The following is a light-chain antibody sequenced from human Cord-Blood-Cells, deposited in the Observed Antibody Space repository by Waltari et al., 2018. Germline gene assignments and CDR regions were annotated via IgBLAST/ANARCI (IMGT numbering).Light chain of an antibody. Sequence: SALTQPAPASGPPGPSITTSSPGPSSAVGSSNLVSWYHQHAAKAPKLMIYEVSKRPYGVSDRGSDSKSRDSAPLAIPRAQAEDEADCYCCSYAGSVGFGGGTKLTVL. CDR2: EVS. CDR1: SSAVGSSNL. V-gene: IGLV2-23*02. CDR3: CSYAGSVG. J-gene: IGLJ2*01.